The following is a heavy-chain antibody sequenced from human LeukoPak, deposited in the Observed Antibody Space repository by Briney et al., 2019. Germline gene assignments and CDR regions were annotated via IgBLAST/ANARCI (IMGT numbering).Heavy chain of an antibody. CDR3: ARASTVTTHYYYYYGMDV. J-gene: IGHJ6*04. CDR1: GGTFSSYA. CDR2: IIPIFGTA. Sequence: ASVKVSCKASGGTFSSYAISWVRQDPGQGLEWMGGIIPIFGTANYAQKFQGRVTITADKSTSTAYMELSSLRSEDTAVYYCARASTVTTHYYYYYGMDVWGKGTTVTVSS. V-gene: IGHV1-69*06. D-gene: IGHD4-17*01.